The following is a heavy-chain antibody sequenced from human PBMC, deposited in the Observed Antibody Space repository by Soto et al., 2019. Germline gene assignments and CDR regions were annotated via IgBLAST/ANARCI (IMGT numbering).Heavy chain of an antibody. J-gene: IGHJ4*02. CDR3: AKGSEFSNSYTLDFDF. Sequence: GGSLRLSCAASGFTFSSYGMHWVRQAPGKGLEWVAVISYDGSNKYYADSVKGRFTISRDNSKNTLYLQMDSLTAEDTAVYYCAKGSEFSNSYTLDFDFWGQGALVTVSS. D-gene: IGHD6-6*01. CDR1: GFTFSSYG. V-gene: IGHV3-30*18. CDR2: ISYDGSNK.